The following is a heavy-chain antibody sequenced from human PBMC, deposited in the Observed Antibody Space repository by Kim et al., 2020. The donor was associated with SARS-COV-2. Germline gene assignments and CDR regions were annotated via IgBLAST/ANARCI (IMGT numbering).Heavy chain of an antibody. D-gene: IGHD3-10*01. Sequence: GSLRLSCAASGFTFSNAWMNWVRQAPGKGLEWVGRIKRKTDGETTDYAAPVKARFSISRDDSKNMLYLQMNSLKTDDTAVYYCTGSWRAFDIWGQGTMVTVS. CDR1: GFTFSNAW. J-gene: IGHJ3*02. CDR2: IKRKTDGETT. V-gene: IGHV3-15*01. CDR3: TGSWRAFDI.